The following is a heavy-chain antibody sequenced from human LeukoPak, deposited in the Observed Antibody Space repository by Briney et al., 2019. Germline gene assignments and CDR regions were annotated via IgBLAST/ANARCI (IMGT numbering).Heavy chain of an antibody. Sequence: SQTLSLPYLLSIYSLYQATVPRHCIRQSPSRGLEWLGRTYYRSGWCHDYALFVKSRISINADTSTSQFSLALTSATPEDTAVFYCAIRQLGVEYTGGGQGTLVTVSS. CDR1: IYSLYQATVP. J-gene: IGHJ4*02. V-gene: IGHV6-1*01. CDR2: TYYRSGWCH. D-gene: IGHD1-26*01. CDR3: AIRQLGVEYTG.